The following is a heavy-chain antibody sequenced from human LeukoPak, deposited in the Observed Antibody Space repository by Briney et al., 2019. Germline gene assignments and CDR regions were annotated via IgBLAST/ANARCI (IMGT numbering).Heavy chain of an antibody. CDR1: GFTFSSYW. Sequence: GGSLRLSCAASGFTFSSYWMSWVRQAPGKGLEWVANINQDGGEKYYVDSVKGRFTISRDNAKNSLYLQMNSLRAEDTAVYYCTSIVVVIGTRSFDYWGQGSLVSVSS. J-gene: IGHJ4*02. CDR3: TSIVVVIGTRSFDY. CDR2: INQDGGEK. V-gene: IGHV3-7*01. D-gene: IGHD2-15*01.